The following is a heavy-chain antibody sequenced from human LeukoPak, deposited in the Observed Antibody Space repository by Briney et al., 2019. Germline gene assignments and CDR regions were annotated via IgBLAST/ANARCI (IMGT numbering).Heavy chain of an antibody. CDR2: INSDGGST. J-gene: IGHJ4*02. Sequence: PGGSLRLSCAASGFTFSSYWMHWVRQAPGKGLVWVSRINSDGGSTSYADSVKGRFTISRDNAKNTLYLQMNSLRAEDTAVYYCAREGGDILTGYYWGQGTLVTVSS. D-gene: IGHD3-9*01. CDR1: GFTFSSYW. V-gene: IGHV3-74*01. CDR3: AREGGDILTGYY.